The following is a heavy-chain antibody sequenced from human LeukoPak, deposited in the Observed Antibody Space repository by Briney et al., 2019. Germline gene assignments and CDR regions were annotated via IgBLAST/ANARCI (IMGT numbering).Heavy chain of an antibody. J-gene: IGHJ4*02. CDR1: GFTFSSYS. CDR3: ARGYSSLDY. Sequence: PGGSLRLSCAASGFTFSSYSMNWVRQAPGKGLEWVGFIRSKAYGGTTEYAASVKGRFTISRDNAKNSLYLQMNSLRAEDTAVYYCARGYSSLDYWGQGTLVTVSS. D-gene: IGHD4-11*01. CDR2: IRSKAYGGTT. V-gene: IGHV3-71*01.